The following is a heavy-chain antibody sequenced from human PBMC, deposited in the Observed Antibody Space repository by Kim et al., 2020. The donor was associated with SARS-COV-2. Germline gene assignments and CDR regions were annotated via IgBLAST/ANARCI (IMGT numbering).Heavy chain of an antibody. CDR1: GGSFSGYY. D-gene: IGHD3-22*01. CDR3: ARAPQVYDSSGYYYVGLLDY. CDR2: INHSGST. J-gene: IGHJ4*02. Sequence: SETLSLTCAVYGGSFSGYYWSWIRQPPGKGLEWIGEINHSGSTNYNPSLKSRVTISVDTSKNQFSLKLSSVTAADTAVYYCARAPQVYDSSGYYYVGLLDYWGQGTLVTVSS. V-gene: IGHV4-34*01.